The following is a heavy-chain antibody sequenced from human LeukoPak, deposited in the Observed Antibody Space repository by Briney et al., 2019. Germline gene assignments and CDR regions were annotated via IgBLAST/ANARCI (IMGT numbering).Heavy chain of an antibody. D-gene: IGHD3-10*01. CDR2: IYYSGST. CDR1: GGSISSGGYY. Sequence: PSETLSLTCTVSGGSISSGGYYWSWIRQHPGKSLEWIGYIYYSGSTYYNPSLKSRVTISVDTSKNQFSLKLSSVTAADTAVYYCARALDRGSNWFDPWGQGTLVTVSS. J-gene: IGHJ5*02. V-gene: IGHV4-31*03. CDR3: ARALDRGSNWFDP.